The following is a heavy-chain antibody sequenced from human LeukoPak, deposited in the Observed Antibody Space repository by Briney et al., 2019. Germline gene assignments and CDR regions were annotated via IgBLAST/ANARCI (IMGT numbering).Heavy chain of an antibody. CDR2: INPNSGGT. J-gene: IGHJ4*02. CDR3: ARDHASYYYDSSGYFPFDY. CDR1: GYTFTGYY. D-gene: IGHD3-22*01. V-gene: IGHV1-2*02. Sequence: ASVKVSCKASGYTFTGYYMHWVRQAPGQGLEWMGWINPNSGGTNYAQKFQGRVTMTRDTSISTAYMELRSLRSDDTAVYYCARDHASYYYDSSGYFPFDYWGQGTLVTVSS.